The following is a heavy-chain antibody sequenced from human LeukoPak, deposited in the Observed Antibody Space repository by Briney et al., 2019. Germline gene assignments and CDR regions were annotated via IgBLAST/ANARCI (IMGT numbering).Heavy chain of an antibody. V-gene: IGHV3-48*01. D-gene: IGHD3-3*01. Sequence: GGSLRLSCATYGFTFSDYSLNWVCQAPGKGLEWVSYITSRSNTIYYADSVKGRFTISRDNAKNSLYLQMNSLRVEDTAVYYCARDRDGGYYNDASDVWGQGTMVTVSS. J-gene: IGHJ3*01. CDR3: ARDRDGGYYNDASDV. CDR1: GFTFSDYS. CDR2: ITSRSNTI.